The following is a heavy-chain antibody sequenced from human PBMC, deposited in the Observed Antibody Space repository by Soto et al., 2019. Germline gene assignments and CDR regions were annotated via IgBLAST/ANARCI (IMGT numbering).Heavy chain of an antibody. CDR1: GFTFSSYG. Sequence: GGSLRLSCAASGFTFSSYGMHWVRQAPGKGLEWVAVISSDGSNKYYADSVKGRFTISRDNSKKTLYLQMNSLRTEGTAVYYCAKVEYQLLYRDYYYGMDVWGQGTTVTVSS. D-gene: IGHD2-2*02. CDR2: ISSDGSNK. V-gene: IGHV3-30*18. CDR3: AKVEYQLLYRDYYYGMDV. J-gene: IGHJ6*02.